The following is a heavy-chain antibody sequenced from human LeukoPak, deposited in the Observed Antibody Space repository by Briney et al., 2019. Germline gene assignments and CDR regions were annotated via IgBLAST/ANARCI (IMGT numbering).Heavy chain of an antibody. D-gene: IGHD6-19*01. Sequence: PGXXLRLSCAASGFTFSSYGMHWVRQAPGKGVEGVAVIWYDGSNKYYADSAKGRFTISRDNSKNTLYLQMNSLRAEDTAVYYCAKDPYSSGWYPFDYWGQGTLVTVSS. CDR3: AKDPYSSGWYPFDY. V-gene: IGHV3-33*06. CDR2: IWYDGSNK. CDR1: GFTFSSYG. J-gene: IGHJ4*02.